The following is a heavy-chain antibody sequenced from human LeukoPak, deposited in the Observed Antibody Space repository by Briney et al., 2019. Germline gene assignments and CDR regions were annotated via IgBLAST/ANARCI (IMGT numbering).Heavy chain of an antibody. CDR2: IYYSGST. CDR3: ARVLASSSTKGPNWFDP. V-gene: IGHV4-59*01. CDR1: GGSISSYY. Sequence: SSGTLSLTCTVSGGSISSYYWSWIRQPPGKGLEWIGYIYYSGSTNYNPSLKSRVTISVDTSKNQFSLKLSSVTAADTAVYYCARVLASSSTKGPNWFDPWGQGTLVTVSS. J-gene: IGHJ5*02. D-gene: IGHD2-2*01.